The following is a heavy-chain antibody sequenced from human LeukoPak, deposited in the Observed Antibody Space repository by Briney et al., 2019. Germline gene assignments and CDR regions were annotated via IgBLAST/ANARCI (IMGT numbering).Heavy chain of an antibody. CDR3: AAQLRFLEWLPFDY. V-gene: IGHV3-23*01. J-gene: IGHJ4*02. D-gene: IGHD3-3*01. CDR1: GFTFSSYA. CDR2: ISGSGGST. Sequence: PGGSLGLSCAASGFTFSSYAMSWVRQAPGKGLEWVSAISGSGGSTYYADPVKGRFTISRDNSKNTLYLQMNSLRAEDTAVYYCAAQLRFLEWLPFDYWGQGTLVTVSS.